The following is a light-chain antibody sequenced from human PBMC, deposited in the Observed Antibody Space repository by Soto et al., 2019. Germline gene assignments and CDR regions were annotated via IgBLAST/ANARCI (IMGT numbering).Light chain of an antibody. Sequence: QSVLTQPASVSGSPGQSITISCTGASSDVGHYDYVSWYQQHPGEAPKLMIYEVIYRPSGVSNRFSGSKSGNTASLTISGLQAEDEADYYCSSYTATSTLVFGTGTKLTVL. CDR2: EVI. CDR3: SSYTATSTLV. J-gene: IGLJ1*01. V-gene: IGLV2-14*01. CDR1: SSDVGHYDY.